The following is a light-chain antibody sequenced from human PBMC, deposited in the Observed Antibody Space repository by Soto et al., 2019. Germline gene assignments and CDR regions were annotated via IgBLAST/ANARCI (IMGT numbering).Light chain of an antibody. CDR3: LVIFTGVGEV. CDR2: DTS. V-gene: IGLV7-46*01. Sequence: QTVVTQEPSLTVSPGGTVTLTCGSSTGAVTSGHYPHWFQQKPDQAPRTLIYDTSNKHSWTPARFSGSLLGGKAALTLSGAQPEDEADYYCLVIFTGVGEVFGTGTKLTVL. J-gene: IGLJ1*01. CDR1: TGAVTSGHY.